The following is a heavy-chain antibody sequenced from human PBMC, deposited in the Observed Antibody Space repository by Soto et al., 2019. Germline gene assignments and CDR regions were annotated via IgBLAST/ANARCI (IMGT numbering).Heavy chain of an antibody. CDR1: GFTFSNAW. Sequence: EVQLVESGGGLVKPGGSLRLSCAASGFTFSNAWMSWVRQAPGKGLEWVGRIKSKTDGGTTDYAAPVKGRFTISRDDSKNTLYLQMNSLKTEDTAVYYCTTEGGYVYYYYYGMDVWGQGTTVTVSS. V-gene: IGHV3-15*01. D-gene: IGHD3-22*01. CDR3: TTEGGYVYYYYYGMDV. CDR2: IKSKTDGGTT. J-gene: IGHJ6*02.